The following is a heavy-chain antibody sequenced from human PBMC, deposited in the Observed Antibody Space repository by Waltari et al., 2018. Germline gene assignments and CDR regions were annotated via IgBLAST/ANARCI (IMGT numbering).Heavy chain of an antibody. V-gene: IGHV3-30*01. CDR2: ISYDGSNK. J-gene: IGHJ5*02. CDR3: ARPDYDILGFDP. Sequence: QVQLVESGGGVVQPGRSLRLSCAASGFTFSSYAMHWVRQAPGKGLEWVAVISYDGSNKYYADSVKGRFTISRDNSKNTLYLQMNSLRAEDTAVYYCARPDYDILGFDPWGQVTLVTVSS. CDR1: GFTFSSYA. D-gene: IGHD3-9*01.